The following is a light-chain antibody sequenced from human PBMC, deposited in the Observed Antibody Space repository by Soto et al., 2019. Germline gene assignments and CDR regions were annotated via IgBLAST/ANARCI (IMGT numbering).Light chain of an antibody. CDR3: QQSYSTLLIT. CDR1: QAINTY. Sequence: DIQMTQSPSFLSASVGDRVTISCRASQAINTYLNWYQQKPGKAPKLLIYGTSDLQNGVPSRFSGGGSGTDFTLTICSLQPVDFATYYCQQSYSTLLITFGQGTRLEV. CDR2: GTS. V-gene: IGKV1-39*01. J-gene: IGKJ5*01.